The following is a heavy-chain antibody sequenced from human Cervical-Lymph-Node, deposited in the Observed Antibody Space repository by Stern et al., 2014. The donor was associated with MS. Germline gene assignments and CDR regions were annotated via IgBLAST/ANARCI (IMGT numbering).Heavy chain of an antibody. D-gene: IGHD6-13*01. CDR2: IWYDGSTP. CDR1: GFSFSRYA. J-gene: IGHJ4*02. V-gene: IGHV3-33*01. Sequence: VQLVESGGGVVQPGRSLRLSCAASGFSFSRYAMHWVRQAPGKGLEWVALIWYDGSTPYYAAYVTGRFTISRDNFKNTLYLQMSSLRAEDTAVYYCASAYSSSHYYFDYWGQGTLVTVSS. CDR3: ASAYSSSHYYFDY.